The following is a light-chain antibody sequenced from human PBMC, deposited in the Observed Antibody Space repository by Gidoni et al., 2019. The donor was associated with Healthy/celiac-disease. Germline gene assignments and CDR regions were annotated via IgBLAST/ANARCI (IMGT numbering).Light chain of an antibody. Sequence: DIVLTQYPCTLSLSPWERATLSCRSSQSVSISYLAWYQQKPGQAPRLLIYGASSRATGIPDRFSGSGSGTDFTLTISRLEPEDFAVYYCQQYGSSPKFTFGPGTKVDIK. CDR2: GAS. CDR3: QQYGSSPKFT. CDR1: QSVSISY. J-gene: IGKJ3*01. V-gene: IGKV3-20*01.